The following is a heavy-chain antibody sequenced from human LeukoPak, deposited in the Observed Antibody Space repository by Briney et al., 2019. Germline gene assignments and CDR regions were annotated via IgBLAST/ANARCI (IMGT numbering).Heavy chain of an antibody. CDR2: IKQDGSEK. V-gene: IGHV3-7*04. J-gene: IGHJ4*02. CDR3: ARARIAVAVYYFDC. Sequence: PGGSLRLSCAASGITLSSYWMSWVRQAPGKGLEWVANIKQDGSEKYYEDSVKGRFTISRDNARNSLYLQMNSLRAEDTAMYYCARARIAVAVYYFDCWGQGTLVTVSS. CDR1: GITLSSYW. D-gene: IGHD6-19*01.